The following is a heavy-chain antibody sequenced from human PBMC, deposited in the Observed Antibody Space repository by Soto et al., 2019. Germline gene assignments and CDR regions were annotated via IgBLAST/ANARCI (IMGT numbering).Heavy chain of an antibody. CDR1: GYTFTSYY. Sequence: QVQLVQSGAEVKKPGASVKVSCKASGYTFTSYYMHWVRQAPGQGLEWMGIINPSGGSTSYAQKFQGRVTMTRDTSTSTVYMELSSLRSEDTAVYYCDRVVVAATVGYWYFDLWGRGTLVTVSS. D-gene: IGHD2-15*01. J-gene: IGHJ2*01. CDR3: DRVVVAATVGYWYFDL. CDR2: INPSGGST. V-gene: IGHV1-46*01.